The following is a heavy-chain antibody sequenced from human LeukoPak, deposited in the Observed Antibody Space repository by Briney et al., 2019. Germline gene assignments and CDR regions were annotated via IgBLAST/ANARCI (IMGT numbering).Heavy chain of an antibody. V-gene: IGHV3-53*05. D-gene: IGHD1-26*01. CDR2: IYSGGST. CDR3: ARVKVGGSYYFDY. J-gene: IGHJ4*02. CDR1: GFTVSSNY. Sequence: GGSLRLSCAASGFTVSSNYMSWVRQAPGKGLEWVSVIYSGGSTYYADSVKGRFTISRDNSKNTLYLQMNSLRSDDTAVYYCARVKVGGSYYFDYWGQGTLVTVSS.